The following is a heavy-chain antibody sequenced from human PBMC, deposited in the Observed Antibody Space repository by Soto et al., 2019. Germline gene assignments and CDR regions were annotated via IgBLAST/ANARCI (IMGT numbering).Heavy chain of an antibody. CDR3: ARGGGLNQLLSGSDH. J-gene: IGHJ4*02. D-gene: IGHD1-26*01. CDR2: TSYDGSSE. Sequence: QVQLVESGGGVVQLGGSLTLSCTVSGFFLSDYGMHWVRQAPGKGLEWVAATSYDGSSEYYSDSVKDRFTTSRDNSKNTVYLHMNRLRAEDKGLYYCARGGGLNQLLSGSDHWGQGTLVTVSS. CDR1: GFFLSDYG. V-gene: IGHV3-33*05.